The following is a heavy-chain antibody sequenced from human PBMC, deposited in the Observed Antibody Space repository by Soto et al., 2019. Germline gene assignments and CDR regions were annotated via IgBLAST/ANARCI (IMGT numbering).Heavy chain of an antibody. CDR2: IYNSGST. Sequence: PSETLSLTCTVPGSSISSGDYYWSWIRQHPGKGLEWIGHIYNSGSTYYNPSLKSRVTISVDTSKNQFSLKLNSVTAADTAVYYCARGRVGATGNWFDPWGQGTRVTVS. J-gene: IGHJ5*02. CDR3: ARGRVGATGNWFDP. CDR1: GSSISSGDYY. V-gene: IGHV4-31*03. D-gene: IGHD1-26*01.